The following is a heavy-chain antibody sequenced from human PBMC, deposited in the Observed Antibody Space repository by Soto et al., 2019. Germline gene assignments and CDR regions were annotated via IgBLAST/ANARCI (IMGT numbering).Heavy chain of an antibody. Sequence: EVQLVESGGGLVQPGGSLRLSCAASGFTLSGRSMHWVRQAPGKGLVWVSGIDNAGTDSTYADSVKGRFTSSRDTAKNILYLQMNSLRVDATAVYYCARGWFGPDVWGKGTTVTVSS. D-gene: IGHD3-10*01. V-gene: IGHV3-74*01. CDR3: ARGWFGPDV. CDR2: IDNAGTDS. J-gene: IGHJ6*04. CDR1: GFTLSGRS.